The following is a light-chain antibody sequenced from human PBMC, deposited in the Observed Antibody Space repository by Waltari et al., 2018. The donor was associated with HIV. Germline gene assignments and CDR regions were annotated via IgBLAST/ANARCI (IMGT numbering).Light chain of an antibody. CDR2: EVS. CDR3: RSYGGTGSWV. V-gene: IGLV2-23*02. Sequence: QSALTQPASVSGSPGQSITISCTGTSSDVGSYNLVSWYRQHPGKAPKLMIYEVSKWPSGASHRCSGSKSGNTASLTISGLRAEDEGDYYCRSYGGTGSWVFGGGTRVTVL. CDR1: SSDVGSYNL. J-gene: IGLJ3*02.